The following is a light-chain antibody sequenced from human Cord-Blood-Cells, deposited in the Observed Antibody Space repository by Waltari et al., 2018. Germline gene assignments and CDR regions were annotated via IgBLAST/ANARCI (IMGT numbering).Light chain of an antibody. Sequence: QSALTQPPSASGSPGQSVTISCTGTSSDVGGYNYVSWYQQYPGKAPKLRIYEVSKRPSGLPDRFSGSKSGDTAALTVSGLQDEDEADYYCSSYAGSNKVFGGGTKKTGL. J-gene: IGLJ2*01. V-gene: IGLV2-8*01. CDR1: SSDVGGYNY. CDR2: EVS. CDR3: SSYAGSNKV.